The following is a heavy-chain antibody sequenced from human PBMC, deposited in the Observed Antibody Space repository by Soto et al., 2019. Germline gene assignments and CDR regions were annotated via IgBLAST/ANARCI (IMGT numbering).Heavy chain of an antibody. J-gene: IGHJ4*02. CDR1: NGSISSRSSY. Sequence: QLHLQESGSGLVKPSETLSLTCIVSNGSISSRSSYWGWIRQTPGKGLEWIGSIYYIGNTYYNPSLKSRVTISIVTSKTQFSLKMNSVSAADTAVYFGGGQDYGAKGYYFENWGQGALVTVSS. V-gene: IGHV4-39*01. D-gene: IGHD4-17*01. CDR2: IYYIGNT. CDR3: GGQDYGAKGYYFEN.